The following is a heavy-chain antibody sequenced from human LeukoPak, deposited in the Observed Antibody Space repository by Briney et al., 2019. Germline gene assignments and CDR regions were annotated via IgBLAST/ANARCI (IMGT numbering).Heavy chain of an antibody. CDR2: INPNSGGT. CDR3: ARELKGWDAFDI. Sequence: ASVKVSCKASGYTFTGYYMHWVRQAPGQGLEWMGWINPNSGGTNYAQKFQGRVTMTRDTSISTAYMELSRLRSDDTAVYYCARELKGWDAFDIRGQGTMVTVSS. V-gene: IGHV1-2*02. J-gene: IGHJ3*02. CDR1: GYTFTGYY. D-gene: IGHD2-15*01.